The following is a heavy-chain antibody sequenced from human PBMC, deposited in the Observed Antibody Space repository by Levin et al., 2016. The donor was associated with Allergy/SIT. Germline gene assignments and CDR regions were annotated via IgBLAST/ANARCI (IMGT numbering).Heavy chain of an antibody. V-gene: IGHV1-18*01. CDR2: ISAYNGNT. D-gene: IGHD4-17*01. CDR3: ARVDFMTTVTKVDY. Sequence: ASVKVSCKASGYTFTSYGISWVRQAPGQGLEWMGWISAYNGNTNYAQKLQGRVTMTTDTSTSTAYMELRSLRSDDTAVYYCARVDFMTTVTKVDYWGQGTLVTVSS. CDR1: GYTFTSYG. J-gene: IGHJ4*02.